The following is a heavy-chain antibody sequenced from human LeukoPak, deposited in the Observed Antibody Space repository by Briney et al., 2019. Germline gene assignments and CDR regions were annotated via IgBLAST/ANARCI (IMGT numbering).Heavy chain of an antibody. D-gene: IGHD2-2*01. V-gene: IGHV3-48*03. CDR2: INSSGSTI. Sequence: GGSLRLSCAASGFTFSSYEMNWVRQAPGKGLEWVSYINSSGSTIYYADSVKGRFTIPRDNAKNSLYLQMNSLRAEDTAVYYCARGQRSIVVVPGLDAFDIWGQGTMVTVSS. CDR3: ARGQRSIVVVPGLDAFDI. J-gene: IGHJ3*02. CDR1: GFTFSSYE.